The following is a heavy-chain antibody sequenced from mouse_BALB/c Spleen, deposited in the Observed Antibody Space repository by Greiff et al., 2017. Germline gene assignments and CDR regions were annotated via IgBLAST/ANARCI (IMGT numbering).Heavy chain of an antibody. D-gene: IGHD3-3*01. CDR1: GYSITSGYS. V-gene: IGHV3-1*02. CDR2: IHYSGST. Sequence: VQLKESGPDLVKPSQSLSLTCTVTGYSITSGYSWQWIRQFPGNKLEWMGYIHYSGSTNYNPSLKSRISITRDTSKNQFFLQLNSVTTEDTATYYCAREGTYYAMDYWGQGTSVTVSS. CDR3: AREGTYYAMDY. J-gene: IGHJ4*01.